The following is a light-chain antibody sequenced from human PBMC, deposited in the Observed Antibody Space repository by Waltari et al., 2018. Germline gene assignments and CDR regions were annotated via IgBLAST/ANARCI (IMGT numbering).Light chain of an antibody. V-gene: IGKV1-39*01. CDR1: QTIKNL. J-gene: IGKJ5*01. Sequence: DIQMTQSPSSLSASLGDRVTITCRASQTIKNLLNWYQQTPGKAPKLLIFAASTLESEVPSRFSGRGSGTEFTLTISNLQPEDFATYYCQQTYRVPITFGQGTRLEVK. CDR2: AAS. CDR3: QQTYRVPIT.